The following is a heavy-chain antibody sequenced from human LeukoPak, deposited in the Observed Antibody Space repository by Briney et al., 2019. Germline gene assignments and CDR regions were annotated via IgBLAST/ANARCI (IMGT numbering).Heavy chain of an antibody. D-gene: IGHD3/OR15-3a*01. Sequence: GASVKVSCKASGYTFTSYGISWVRQAPGQGLEWMGWLHPNSGTAGYAQNFQGRVTITGDTSMSTAYMELSSLRSEDTAVYYCARVTSRFWTGYYDPFDIWGQGTMVTVSS. CDR3: ARVTSRFWTGYYDPFDI. CDR2: LHPNSGTA. V-gene: IGHV1-8*03. CDR1: GYTFTSYG. J-gene: IGHJ3*02.